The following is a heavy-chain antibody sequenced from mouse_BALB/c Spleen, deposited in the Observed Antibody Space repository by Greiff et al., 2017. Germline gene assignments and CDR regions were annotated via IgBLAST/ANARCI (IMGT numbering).Heavy chain of an antibody. Sequence: EVKLLESGPGLVKPSQSLSLTCSVTGYSITSGYYWNWIRQFPGNKLEWMGYISYDGSNNYNPSLKNRISITRDTSKNQFFLKLNSVTTEDTATYYCARSLVRSYYFDYWGQGTTLTVSS. D-gene: IGHD2-14*01. V-gene: IGHV3-6*02. CDR3: ARSLVRSYYFDY. CDR2: ISYDGSN. CDR1: GYSITSGYY. J-gene: IGHJ2*01.